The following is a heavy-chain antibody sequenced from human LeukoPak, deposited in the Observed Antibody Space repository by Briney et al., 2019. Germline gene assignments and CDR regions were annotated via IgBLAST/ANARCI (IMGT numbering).Heavy chain of an antibody. V-gene: IGHV3-23*01. CDR1: GFTFSSYA. J-gene: IGHJ4*02. CDR2: ISGSGGST. D-gene: IGHD6-13*01. CDR3: AILPGYSSGWYEVNY. Sequence: PGGSLRLSCAASGFTFSSYAMSWVRQAPGKGLEWVSGISGSGGSTYYADSVKGRFTLSRDNSRNTLYLQMNSPTAEDTAVYYCAILPGYSSGWYEVNYWGQGTLVTVSS.